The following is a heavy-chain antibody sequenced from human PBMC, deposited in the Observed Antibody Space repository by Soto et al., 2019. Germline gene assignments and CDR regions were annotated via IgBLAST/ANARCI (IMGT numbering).Heavy chain of an antibody. CDR3: AKDRTSWHTWCFDY. V-gene: IGHV3-23*01. Sequence: EVTLLESGGGLVQPGGSLRLSCVASGFTFSSYAMSWVRQAPGKRLEWVSAVSARGGTTYYADSVKGRFTISRDTPKNTFYLQMNSLRVEDAAIYYCAKDRTSWHTWCFDYCGQGTLVTVSS. J-gene: IGHJ4*02. D-gene: IGHD2-8*01. CDR2: VSARGGTT. CDR1: GFTFSSYA.